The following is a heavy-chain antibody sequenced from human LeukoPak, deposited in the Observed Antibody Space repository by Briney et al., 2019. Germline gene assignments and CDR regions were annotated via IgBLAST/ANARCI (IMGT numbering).Heavy chain of an antibody. CDR2: ISSSSSSYI. CDR1: GFTFSSYS. CDR3: ARGPTTIFGVDPVY. J-gene: IGHJ4*02. D-gene: IGHD3-3*01. V-gene: IGHV3-21*01. Sequence: PGGSLRLSCAASGFTFSSYSMNWVRQAPGKGLEWVSSISSSSSSYIYYADSVKGRFTISRDNAKNSLYLQMNSLRAEDTAVYYCARGPTTIFGVDPVYWGQGTLVTVSS.